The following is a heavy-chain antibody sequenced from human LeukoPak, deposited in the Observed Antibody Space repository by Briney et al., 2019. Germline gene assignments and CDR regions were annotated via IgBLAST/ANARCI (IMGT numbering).Heavy chain of an antibody. CDR3: ARDFREQLWGYYFDY. V-gene: IGHV3-66*01. D-gene: IGHD5-18*01. J-gene: IGHJ4*02. CDR2: IYSGGNT. CDR1: GFTFSSYG. Sequence: PGGSLRLSCAASGFTFSSYGMSWVRQAPGKGLEWVSVIYSGGNTYYADSVKGRFTISRDNSKNTLYLQMNSLRAEDTAVYYCARDFREQLWGYYFDYWGQGTLVTVSS.